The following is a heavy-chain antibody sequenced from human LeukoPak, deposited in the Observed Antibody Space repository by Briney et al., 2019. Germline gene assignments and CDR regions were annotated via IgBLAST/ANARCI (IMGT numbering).Heavy chain of an antibody. CDR1: GFSFDDYA. D-gene: IGHD3-16*02. J-gene: IGHJ3*02. Sequence: PGRSLRLSCAASGFSFDDYAMHWVRQAPGKGLEWVSGIGWNGGGIVYADSVKGRFTISRDNAKNSLYLQMNSLRAEDTALYYCAKDTDIRLGELSSDAFDIWGQGTMVTVSS. CDR2: IGWNGGGI. V-gene: IGHV3-9*01. CDR3: AKDTDIRLGELSSDAFDI.